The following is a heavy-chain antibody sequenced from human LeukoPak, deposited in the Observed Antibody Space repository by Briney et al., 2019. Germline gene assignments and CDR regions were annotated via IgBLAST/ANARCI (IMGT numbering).Heavy chain of an antibody. J-gene: IGHJ4*02. CDR3: ARDSGDVLTGYTFDY. Sequence: GGSLRLSCAASGFTISNTWMNWVRQAPGKGLEWVGLIRTKTAGGTTDYAAPVKGRFTISRDNAKSSLYLQMNSLRAEDTAVYYCARDSGDVLTGYTFDYWGQGTLVTVSS. D-gene: IGHD3-9*01. CDR2: IRTKTAGGTT. V-gene: IGHV3-15*01. CDR1: GFTISNTW.